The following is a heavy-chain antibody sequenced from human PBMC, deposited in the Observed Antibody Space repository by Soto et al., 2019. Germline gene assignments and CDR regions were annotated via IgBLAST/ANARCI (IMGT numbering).Heavy chain of an antibody. CDR2: ISAYNGNT. D-gene: IGHD3-16*02. Sequence: ASVKVSCKASGYTFTSYGISWVRQAPGQGLGWMGWISAYNGNTNYAQKLQGRVTMTTDTSTSTAYMELRSLRSDDTAVYYCARDRYYDYIWGSYRYRAADAFDIWGQGTMVTVSS. V-gene: IGHV1-18*01. CDR1: GYTFTSYG. CDR3: ARDRYYDYIWGSYRYRAADAFDI. J-gene: IGHJ3*02.